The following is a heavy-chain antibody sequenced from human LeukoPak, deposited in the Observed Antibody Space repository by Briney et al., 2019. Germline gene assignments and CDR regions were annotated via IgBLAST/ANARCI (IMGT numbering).Heavy chain of an antibody. Sequence: PSETLSLTCAVSGGSISSGGYYWIWLRQPRGKGLEWIGKIYHSWSTYYNSTLKSRVSISVDRFKNQFSLKLTSVTAADTAVYYCAREGQLAFDFWGQGTLVTVSS. CDR2: IYHSWST. V-gene: IGHV4-30-2*01. J-gene: IGHJ4*02. D-gene: IGHD6-13*01. CDR1: GGSISSGGYY. CDR3: AREGQLAFDF.